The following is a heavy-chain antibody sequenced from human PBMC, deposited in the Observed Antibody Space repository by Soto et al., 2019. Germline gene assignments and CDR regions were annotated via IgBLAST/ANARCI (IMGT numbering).Heavy chain of an antibody. Sequence: QVQLVESGGGVVQPGRSLRLSCAASGFTFSSYGMHWVRQAPGRGLEWVAVISYDGSNKYYADSVKGRFTISRDNSKNTLYLKMNSLRAEDTAVYYCAKDPIVGATSEGFFQHWGQGTLVTVSS. D-gene: IGHD1-26*01. CDR1: GFTFSSYG. J-gene: IGHJ1*01. CDR2: ISYDGSNK. V-gene: IGHV3-30*18. CDR3: AKDPIVGATSEGFFQH.